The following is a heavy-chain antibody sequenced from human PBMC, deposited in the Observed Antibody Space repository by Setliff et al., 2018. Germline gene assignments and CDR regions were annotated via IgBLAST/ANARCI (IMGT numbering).Heavy chain of an antibody. CDR1: GHLFSISW. CDR3: ASPSAGWTRPFDV. D-gene: IGHD3-3*01. Sequence: GESLTISCKDSGHLFSISWIGWVRQMPGKGLDWMGIIYPGDLQIKYSPSFHGRVTISADKSINTAYLEWSSLEASDTAMYYCASPSAGWTRPFDVWGQGTMVTVS. V-gene: IGHV5-51*01. CDR2: IYPGDLQI. J-gene: IGHJ3*01.